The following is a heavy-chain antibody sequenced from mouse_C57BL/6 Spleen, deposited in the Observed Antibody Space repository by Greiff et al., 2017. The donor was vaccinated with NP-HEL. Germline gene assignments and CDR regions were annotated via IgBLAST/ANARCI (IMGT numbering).Heavy chain of an antibody. J-gene: IGHJ4*01. D-gene: IGHD2-3*01. Sequence: VQLQQSGAELVRPGASVTLSCKASGYTFTDYEMHWVKQTPVHGLEWIGAIDPETGGTAYNQKFKGKAILTADKSSSTAYMELRSLTSEDSAVYYCTREVGYYERGYYYAMDYWGQGTSVTVSS. CDR3: TREVGYYERGYYYAMDY. CDR1: GYTFTDYE. V-gene: IGHV1-15*01. CDR2: IDPETGGT.